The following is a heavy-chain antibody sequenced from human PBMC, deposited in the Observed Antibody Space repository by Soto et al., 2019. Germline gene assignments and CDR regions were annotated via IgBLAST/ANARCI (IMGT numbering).Heavy chain of an antibody. Sequence: EVHLVESGGGLVQWGGSLRLSCAASGFTFSGYSVNWVRQAPGKGLEWVSYISSGSKTIYYADSVKGRSIVSRDNAQNSQYLQMNSLRDEDTAVYYCVREDILGVRSFDYWGQGTLVTVSS. V-gene: IGHV3-48*02. D-gene: IGHD3-9*01. CDR3: VREDILGVRSFDY. CDR2: ISSGSKTI. J-gene: IGHJ4*02. CDR1: GFTFSGYS.